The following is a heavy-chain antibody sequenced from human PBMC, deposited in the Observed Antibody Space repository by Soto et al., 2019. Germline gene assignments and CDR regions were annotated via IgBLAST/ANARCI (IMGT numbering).Heavy chain of an antibody. CDR3: ATPHTGSGWYGAFDI. CDR2: MNPNSGNT. V-gene: IGHV1-8*01. J-gene: IGHJ3*02. Sequence: ASVKVSCKASGYTFTSYDINWVRQATGQGLEWMGWMNPNSGNTGYAQKFQGRVTMTRNTSISTDYMELSSLRSEDTAVYYCATPHTGSGWYGAFDIWGQGTMVTVSS. CDR1: GYTFTSYD. D-gene: IGHD6-19*01.